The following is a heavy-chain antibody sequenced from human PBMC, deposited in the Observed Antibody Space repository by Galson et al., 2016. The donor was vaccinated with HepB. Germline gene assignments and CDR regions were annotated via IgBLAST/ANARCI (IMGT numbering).Heavy chain of an antibody. V-gene: IGHV4-31*03. Sequence: TLSLTCTVSGASIRGGGYFWSWIRQHPGKGLEWIGYIYYAGRTSYNPSLQSRVNMSVDTSQNQFSLRLNSVTAADTAVYFCAREPVAGLVVPDYWGQGTLVTVSS. J-gene: IGHJ4*02. CDR1: GASIRGGGYF. CDR3: AREPVAGLVVPDY. D-gene: IGHD6-19*01. CDR2: IYYAGRT.